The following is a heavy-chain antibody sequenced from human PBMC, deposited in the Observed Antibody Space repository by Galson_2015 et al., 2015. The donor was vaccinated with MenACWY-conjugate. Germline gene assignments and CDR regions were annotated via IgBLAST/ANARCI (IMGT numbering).Heavy chain of an antibody. D-gene: IGHD5-18*01. J-gene: IGHJ4*02. CDR1: GGSISSYY. V-gene: IGHV4-59*01. CDR3: ARDSGDDAAMVTFVY. Sequence: SETLSLTCTVSGGSISSYYWSWIRQPPGKGLEWIGYIYYSGSTNYNPSLKSRVTISVDTSKNQFSLKLSSVTAADTAVYYCARDSGDDAAMVTFVYWGQGTLVTVSS. CDR2: IYYSGST.